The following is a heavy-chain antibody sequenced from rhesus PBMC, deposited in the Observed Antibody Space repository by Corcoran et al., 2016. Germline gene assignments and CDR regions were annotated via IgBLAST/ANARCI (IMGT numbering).Heavy chain of an antibody. CDR2: ISPYHGNK. D-gene: IGHD2-15*01. V-gene: IGHV1-180*01. CDR1: GYTFTNYY. Sequence: QVQLVQSGAETKQPGASVKLSCKASGYTFTNYYMHWVRQDPGQGLEWIGLISPYHGNKGYSQSFQGRVNITTDTSTTTGYMELSSLRSEDTAVYYCTRGGSNGFDFWGQGVLVTVSS. J-gene: IGHJ4*01. CDR3: TRGGSNGFDF.